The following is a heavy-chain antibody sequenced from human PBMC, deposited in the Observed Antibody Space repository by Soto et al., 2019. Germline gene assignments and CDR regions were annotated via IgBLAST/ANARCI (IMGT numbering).Heavy chain of an antibody. V-gene: IGHV1-69*01. CDR1: GGTFSRSS. Sequence: QEHLVQSGAEVKKTGSSVKVSCKASGGTFSRSSISWVRQAPGQGLEWMGGIIPIFDAVHYAQKIQGRVTFTADESTSTAYMELSSLRYDDTAVYFCARAHCGGDCTRSYYYYGLEVWGQGTTVTVS. J-gene: IGHJ6*02. CDR3: ARAHCGGDCTRSYYYYGLEV. D-gene: IGHD2-21*02. CDR2: IIPIFDAV.